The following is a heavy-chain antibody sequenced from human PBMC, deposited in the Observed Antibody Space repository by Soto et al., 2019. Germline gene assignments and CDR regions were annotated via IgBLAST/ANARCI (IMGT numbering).Heavy chain of an antibody. CDR3: ARVSCRETYGMDA. J-gene: IGHJ6*02. CDR2: ITFSGNTV. V-gene: IGHV3-11*01. Sequence: LRLSCAASGFTFSDSYMSWIRQAPWKGLEWISYITFSGNTVYYADSLQGRFTISRDNAKNSLYLQLNRLRAEDTAVYYWARVSCRETYGMDAWGQGTTVTVSS. CDR1: GFTFSDSY.